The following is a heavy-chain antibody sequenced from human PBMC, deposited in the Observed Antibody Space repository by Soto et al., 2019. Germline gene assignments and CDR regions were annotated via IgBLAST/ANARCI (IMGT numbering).Heavy chain of an antibody. CDR1: GFIFSSFP. Sequence: RLSCAASGFIFSSFPMHWVRQAPGKGLAWVAVVSKDGSNKYYADSVKGRFTISRDNSKNTLYLQMNCLRAEDAAVYYCARECSGPLVTGCDASDIWGQGTMVTVSS. V-gene: IGHV3-30-3*01. D-gene: IGHD2-15*01. CDR3: ARECSGPLVTGCDASDI. CDR2: VSKDGSNK. J-gene: IGHJ3*02.